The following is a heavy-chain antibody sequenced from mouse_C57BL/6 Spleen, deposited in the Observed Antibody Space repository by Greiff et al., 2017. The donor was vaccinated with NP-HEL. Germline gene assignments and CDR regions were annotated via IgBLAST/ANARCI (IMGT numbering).Heavy chain of an antibody. D-gene: IGHD2-3*01. V-gene: IGHV1-69*01. CDR2: IDPSDSYT. CDR3: SRGMGSYYFDY. CDR1: GYTFTSYW. J-gene: IGHJ2*01. Sequence: VQLQQPGAELVMPGASVKLSCKASGYTFTSYWMHWVKQRPGQGLEWIGEIDPSDSYTNYNQKFKGKSTLTVDKSSSTAYMQLSSLTSEDSAVYYCSRGMGSYYFDYWGQGTTLTVSS.